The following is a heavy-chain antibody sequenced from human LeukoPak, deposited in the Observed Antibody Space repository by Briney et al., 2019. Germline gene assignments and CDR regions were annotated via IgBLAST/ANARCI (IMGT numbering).Heavy chain of an antibody. J-gene: IGHJ4*02. D-gene: IGHD6-13*01. CDR3: ARVRYSSSPYYFDY. Sequence: GGSLRLSCAASEFTFSNYWMSWVRQAPGKGREYVANIKQAGSEIYYVDSVKGRFTISRDNATNSLYLQMNSLRAEDTAVYYCARVRYSSSPYYFDYWGQGTLVTVSS. CDR1: EFTFSNYW. CDR2: IKQAGSEI. V-gene: IGHV3-7*05.